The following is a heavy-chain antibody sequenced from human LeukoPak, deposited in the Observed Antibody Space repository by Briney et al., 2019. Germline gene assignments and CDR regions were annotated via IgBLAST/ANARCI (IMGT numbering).Heavy chain of an antibody. J-gene: IGHJ6*02. CDR1: GGSFSGYY. V-gene: IGHV4-34*01. CDR2: INHSGST. D-gene: IGHD6-13*01. CDR3: ARGPLAAAGTLTYYYYGMDV. Sequence: SETLSLTCAVYGGSFSGYYWSWIRQPPGKGLEWIGEINHSGSTNYNPSLKSRVTISVDTSKNQFSLKLSSVTAADTAVYYCARGPLAAAGTLTYYYYGMDVWGQGTTVTVFS.